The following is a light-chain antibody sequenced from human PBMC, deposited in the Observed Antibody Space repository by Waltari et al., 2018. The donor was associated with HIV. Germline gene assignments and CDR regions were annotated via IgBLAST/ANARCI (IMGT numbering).Light chain of an antibody. V-gene: IGLV2-8*01. J-gene: IGLJ2*01. Sequence: QSALTQPPSATGSPGQSVTIPCTGTSSDVGAYNYVSWFQQHPGKAPKLMIYDVTKRPPGVPDRFSGSKSGNTASLTVAGLQAEDEADYYCASHAGSKDVFGGGTRLTVL. CDR3: ASHAGSKDV. CDR1: SSDVGAYNY. CDR2: DVT.